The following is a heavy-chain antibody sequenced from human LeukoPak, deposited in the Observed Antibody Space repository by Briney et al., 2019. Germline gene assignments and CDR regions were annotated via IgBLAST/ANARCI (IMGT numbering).Heavy chain of an antibody. D-gene: IGHD4-23*01. J-gene: IGHJ4*02. CDR1: GFTVSSNY. CDR2: IYSGGST. Sequence: GGSLRLSCAASGFTVSSNYVSWVRQAPGKGLEWVSVIYSGGSTYYADSVKGRFTISRDNSKNTLYLQMNSLRAEDTAVYYCARVSSSGISFDYWGQGTLVAVSS. CDR3: ARVSSSGISFDY. V-gene: IGHV3-66*01.